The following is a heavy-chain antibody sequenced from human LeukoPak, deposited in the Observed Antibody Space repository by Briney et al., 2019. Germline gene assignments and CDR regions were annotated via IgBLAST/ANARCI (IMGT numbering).Heavy chain of an antibody. CDR3: ARDKGVLERARVRYYYGMDV. CDR2: IYSGGST. CDR1: GFTVSSNY. V-gene: IGHV3-66*01. Sequence: GGSLRLSCAASGFTVSSNYMSWVRQAPGKGLEWVSVIYSGGSTYYADSVKGRFTISRDNSKNTLYLQMNSLRAEDTAVYYCARDKGVLERARVRYYYGMDVWGQGTSVTVSS. D-gene: IGHD1-1*01. J-gene: IGHJ6*02.